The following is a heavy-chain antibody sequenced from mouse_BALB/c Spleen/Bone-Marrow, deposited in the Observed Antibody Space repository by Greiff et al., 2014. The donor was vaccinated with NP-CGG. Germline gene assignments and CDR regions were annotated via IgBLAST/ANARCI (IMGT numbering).Heavy chain of an antibody. CDR2: INPTSNYT. CDR1: GYTFTYYT. V-gene: IGHV1-4*01. J-gene: IGHJ3*01. CDR3: ERGAFWSFFPF. Sequence: VQLQQSGAELARPGASVRMSCRTSGYTFTYYTMYWVKQRPGQGLEWIGYINPTSNYTNYNQKFKDKATLTADTSSNTAYMQLSTLTSKVSAVFYCERGAFWSFFPFGGQGPLFLVSA.